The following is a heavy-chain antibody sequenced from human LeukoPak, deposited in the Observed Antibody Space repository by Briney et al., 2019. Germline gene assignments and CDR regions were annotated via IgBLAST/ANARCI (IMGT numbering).Heavy chain of an antibody. CDR3: ARASRELGLYYYYMDV. CDR2: TRNKANSYTT. CDR1: GFTFSDHY. V-gene: IGHV3-72*01. Sequence: GGSLRLSCAASGFTFSDHYMDWVRQAPGKGLEWVGRTRNKANSYTTEYAASVKGRFTISRDDSKNSLYLQMNSLKTEDTAVYYCARASRELGLYYYYMDVWGKGTTVTVSS. D-gene: IGHD1-26*01. J-gene: IGHJ6*03.